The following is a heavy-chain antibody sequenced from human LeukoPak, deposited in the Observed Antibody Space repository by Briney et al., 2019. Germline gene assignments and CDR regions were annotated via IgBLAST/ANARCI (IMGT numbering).Heavy chain of an antibody. Sequence: GGSLRLSCAASGNYWMHWVRQAPGKGLVWVSHINGDGSWTTYADSVKGRFTISKDNAKNTVYLQMNNLRAEDTAVYYCVSFCETYWGRGTLVTVSS. CDR2: INGDGSWT. CDR1: GNYW. D-gene: IGHD2-15*01. J-gene: IGHJ4*02. CDR3: VSFCETY. V-gene: IGHV3-74*01.